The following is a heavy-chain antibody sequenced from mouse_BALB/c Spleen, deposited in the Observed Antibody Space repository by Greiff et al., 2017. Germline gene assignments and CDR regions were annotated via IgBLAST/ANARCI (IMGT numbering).Heavy chain of an antibody. J-gene: IGHJ3*01. D-gene: IGHD2-4*01. CDR3: ARFNYDYDRGFAY. V-gene: IGHV1-18*01. Sequence: VQLQQSGPELVKPGASVKIPCKASGYTFTDYNMDWVKQSHGKSLEWIGDINPNNGGTIYNQKFKGKATLTVDKSSSTAYMELRSLTSEDTAVYYCARFNYDYDRGFAYWGQGTLVTVSA. CDR2: INPNNGGT. CDR1: GYTFTDYN.